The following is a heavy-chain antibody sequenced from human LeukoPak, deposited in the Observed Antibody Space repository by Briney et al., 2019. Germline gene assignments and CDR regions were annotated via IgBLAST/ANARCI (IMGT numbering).Heavy chain of an antibody. J-gene: IGHJ5*02. CDR2: INQDEI. Sequence: GGSLRLSCVASGFTFSSSWMSWVRQGPGKGLEWVASINQDEIHYVDAVRGRFTISRDNAKNSLYLQMNSLTADDTAVYYCVRSYHPGGWFDPWGQGTLVTVSS. CDR1: GFTFSSSW. V-gene: IGHV3-7*01. CDR3: VRSYHPGGWFDP. D-gene: IGHD2-2*01.